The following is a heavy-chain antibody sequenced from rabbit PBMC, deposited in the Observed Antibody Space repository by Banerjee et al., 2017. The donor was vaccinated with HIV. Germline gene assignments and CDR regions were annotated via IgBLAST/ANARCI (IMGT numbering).Heavy chain of an antibody. CDR1: GFSFSSSYW. Sequence: QEQLEESGGDLVKHEGSLTLTCTASGFSFSSSYWICRVRQAPGKGLEWIACIYVGSSGSTYYASWAKGRFTISKTSSTTVTLQMTSLTAAGTATYFCVRAHASSSGYYTYLYLWGPGTLVTVS. V-gene: IGHV1S45*01. CDR2: IYVGSSGST. CDR3: VRAHASSSGYYTYLYL. D-gene: IGHD1-1*01. J-gene: IGHJ4*01.